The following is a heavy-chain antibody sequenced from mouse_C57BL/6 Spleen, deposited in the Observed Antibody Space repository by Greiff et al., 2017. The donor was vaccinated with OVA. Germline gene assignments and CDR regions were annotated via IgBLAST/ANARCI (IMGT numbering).Heavy chain of an antibody. CDR2: IDPNSGGT. V-gene: IGHV1-72*01. CDR1: GYTFTSYW. J-gene: IGHJ3*01. Sequence: QVQLKQPGAELVKPGASVKLSCTASGYTFTSYWMHWVKQRPGRGLEWIGRIDPNSGGTKYNEKFKSKATLTVDKPYSTAYMQHSRLTSEDSAVYYCARWDGPFAYWGQGTLVTVSA. CDR3: ARWDGPFAY. D-gene: IGHD4-1*01.